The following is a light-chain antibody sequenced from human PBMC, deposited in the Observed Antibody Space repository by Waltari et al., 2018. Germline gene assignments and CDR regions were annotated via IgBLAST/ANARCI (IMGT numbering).Light chain of an antibody. Sequence: DIQMTPSPSSLSASLGARVPITCRASQSIGNFLNWYQQKPGTAPKVLIYGASSLQSGVPSRFSGSGSGTDFTLTISSLHPEDFATYYCQQSYSAPRTFGQGTKLEIK. CDR3: QQSYSAPRT. V-gene: IGKV1-39*01. J-gene: IGKJ2*01. CDR2: GAS. CDR1: QSIGNF.